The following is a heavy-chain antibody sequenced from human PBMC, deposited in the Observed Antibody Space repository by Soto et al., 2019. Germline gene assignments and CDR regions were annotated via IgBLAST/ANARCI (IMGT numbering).Heavy chain of an antibody. CDR3: ARAGLGYCSGGSCTRGHYYYMDV. V-gene: IGHV4-59*01. J-gene: IGHJ6*03. CDR2: IYYSGST. Sequence: SETLSLTCTVSGGSISSYYWSWIRQPPGKGLEWIGYIYYSGSTNYNPSLKSRVTISVDTSKNQFSLKLSSVTAADTAVYYCARAGLGYCSGGSCTRGHYYYMDVWGKGTTVTVSS. D-gene: IGHD2-15*01. CDR1: GGSISSYY.